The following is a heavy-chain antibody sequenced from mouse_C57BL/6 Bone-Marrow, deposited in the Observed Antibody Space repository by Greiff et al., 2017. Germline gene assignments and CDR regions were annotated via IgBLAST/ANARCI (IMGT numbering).Heavy chain of an antibody. CDR2: IDPSDSYT. Sequence: QVQLQQPGAELVMPGASVKLSCKASGYTFTSYWMHWVKQRPGQGLEWIGEIDPSDSYTNYNQKFKGKSTLTVDKSSSTAYMQLSSLTSEDSAVYYCARDHYYGSSYVHYDAGGGFAYWGQGTLVTVSA. CDR1: GYTFTSYW. D-gene: IGHD1-1*01. V-gene: IGHV1-69*01. CDR3: ARDHYYGSSYVHYDAGGGFAY. J-gene: IGHJ3*01.